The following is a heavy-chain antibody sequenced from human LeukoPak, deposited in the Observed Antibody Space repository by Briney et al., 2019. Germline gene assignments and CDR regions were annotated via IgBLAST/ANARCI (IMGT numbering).Heavy chain of an antibody. CDR1: GGSISSSSYY. CDR2: IYYSGSA. CDR3: ARAVHYSGTSDQYTGGWYYFDF. J-gene: IGHJ4*02. Sequence: SETLSLTCTVSGGSISSSSYYWGWIRQPPGKGLEWIGTIYYSGSAYYNPSLKSRVTISVDTSKNQFSLKLSSVTAADTAVYYCARAVHYSGTSDQYTGGWYYFDFWGQGTLVTVSS. V-gene: IGHV4-39*07. D-gene: IGHD3-10*01.